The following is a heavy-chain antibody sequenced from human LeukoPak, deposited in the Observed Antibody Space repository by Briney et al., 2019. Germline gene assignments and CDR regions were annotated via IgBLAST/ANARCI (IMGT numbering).Heavy chain of an antibody. CDR3: AREAEITRFDY. CDR2: TSYRSKWYN. CDR1: GYSVSTNSAG. Sequence: SQTLSLTCAISGYSVSTNSAGWNWIRQSPSRGLEWLGRTSYRSKWYNDSAVAVKSRITITPDTSKNQFSLQLNPVTPEDTAVYYCAREAEITRFDYWGQGTLVTVSS. D-gene: IGHD5-24*01. V-gene: IGHV6-1*01. J-gene: IGHJ4*02.